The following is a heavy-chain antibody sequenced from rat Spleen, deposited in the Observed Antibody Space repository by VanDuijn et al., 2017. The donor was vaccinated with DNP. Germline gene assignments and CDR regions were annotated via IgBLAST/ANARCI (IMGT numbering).Heavy chain of an antibody. CDR3: ARGNYPGINTFDH. CDR1: GFTFSNYN. D-gene: IGHD1-4*01. Sequence: EVQLVESGGGLVQPGRSLKLSCVASGFTFSNYNMAWVRQAPKKGLEWVETVRTSDGKTYYPDSVKGRFTLSRDGAKSSLYLQMNSLRSEDTATYYCARGNYPGINTFDHWGQGVMVTVSS. CDR2: VRTSDGKT. J-gene: IGHJ2*01. V-gene: IGHV5-25*01.